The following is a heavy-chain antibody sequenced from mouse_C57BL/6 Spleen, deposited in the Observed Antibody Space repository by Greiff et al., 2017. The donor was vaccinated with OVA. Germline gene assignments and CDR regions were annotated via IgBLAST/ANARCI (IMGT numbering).Heavy chain of an antibody. CDR1: GYTFTSYW. J-gene: IGHJ3*01. CDR2: IDPSDSYT. D-gene: IGHD4-1*01. Sequence: VQLQQPGAELVMPGASVKLSCKASGYTFTSYWMHWVKQRPGQGLEWIGEIDPSDSYTNYNQKFKGKSTLTVDKSSSTAYMQLSSLTSEDSAVYYCARWDGGGFAYWGQGTLVTVSA. CDR3: ARWDGGGFAY. V-gene: IGHV1-69*01.